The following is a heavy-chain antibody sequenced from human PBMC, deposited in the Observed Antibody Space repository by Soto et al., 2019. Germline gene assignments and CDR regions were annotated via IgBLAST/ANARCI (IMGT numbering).Heavy chain of an antibody. V-gene: IGHV4-34*01. D-gene: IGHD2-8*02. Sequence: SETLSLTCAVYGGSSSGYYWTWIRQPPGTGLEWIGEINHSGSTNYNPSIKSRVTISVDTSKNQFSLKLTSVTAADTAVYYCARDKITGLFDYWGQGTLVTVS. J-gene: IGHJ4*02. CDR1: GGSSSGYY. CDR2: INHSGST. CDR3: ARDKITGLFDY.